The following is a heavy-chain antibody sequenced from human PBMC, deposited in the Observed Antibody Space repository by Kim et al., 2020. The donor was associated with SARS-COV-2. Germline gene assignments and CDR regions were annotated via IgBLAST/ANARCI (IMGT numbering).Heavy chain of an antibody. V-gene: IGHV4-31*03. J-gene: IGHJ5*02. CDR1: GGSISRGGYY. CDR3: ARDRGSALSIRVDKNYFDP. CDR2: VYYTGNP. D-gene: IGHD3-22*01. Sequence: SETLSLTCIVSGGSISRGGYYWNWIRQHPGKGLEWIGYVYYTGNPYYNPSLKSRVTILVDTSKNQFSLKLSSVTAADTAVYYCARDRGSALSIRVDKNYFDPWGQGALVTVSS.